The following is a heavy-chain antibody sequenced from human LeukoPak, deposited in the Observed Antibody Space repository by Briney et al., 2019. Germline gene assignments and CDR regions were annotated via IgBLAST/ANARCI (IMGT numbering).Heavy chain of an antibody. J-gene: IGHJ4*02. CDR3: AKDQVHGYSSGWSENDY. CDR1: GFTFSSYA. D-gene: IGHD6-19*01. CDR2: ISGSGGST. Sequence: GGSLRLSCAASGFTFSSYAMSWVRQAQGKGLELVSAISGSGGSTYYADSVKGRFTISRDNSKNTLYLQMNSLRAEDTAVYYCAKDQVHGYSSGWSENDYWGQGTLVTVSS. V-gene: IGHV3-23*01.